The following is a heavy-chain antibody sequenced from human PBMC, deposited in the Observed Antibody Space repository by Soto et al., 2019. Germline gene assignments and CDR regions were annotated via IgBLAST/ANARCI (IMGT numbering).Heavy chain of an antibody. Sequence: PGWSLRLSCAASGFTFSSYWMSWVRQAPGKGLEWVANIKQDGSEKYYVDSVKGRFTISRDNAKNSLYLQMNSLRAEDTAVYYCARESNPPDELLNGGQLYSWGQGTLVTVSA. D-gene: IGHD2-15*01. CDR3: ARESNPPDELLNGGQLYS. J-gene: IGHJ4*02. CDR2: IKQDGSEK. V-gene: IGHV3-7*01. CDR1: GFTFSSYW.